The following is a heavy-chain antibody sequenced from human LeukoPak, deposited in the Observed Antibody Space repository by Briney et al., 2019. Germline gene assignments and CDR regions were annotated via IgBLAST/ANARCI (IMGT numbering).Heavy chain of an antibody. Sequence: GGSLRLSCAASGFAFRTYTMNWVRQAPGKGLEWVSSISSSSSFISYADSLKGRFIISRDNAKNSLPLQMNSLTAEDTAVYYCARVFQGVEDAFDVWGQGTMVTVSS. V-gene: IGHV3-21*01. CDR1: GFAFRTYT. CDR3: ARVFQGVEDAFDV. J-gene: IGHJ3*01. CDR2: ISSSSSFI. D-gene: IGHD2/OR15-2a*01.